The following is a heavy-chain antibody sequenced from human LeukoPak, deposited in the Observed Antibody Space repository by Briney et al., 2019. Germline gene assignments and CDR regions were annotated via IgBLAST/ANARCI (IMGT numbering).Heavy chain of an antibody. V-gene: IGHV1-2*02. CDR2: INPNSGGT. J-gene: IGHJ4*02. CDR3: ARGRIAARPTDY. CDR1: GYTFTGYY. Sequence: ASVKVSCKASGYTFTGYYMHWVRQAPGQGLEWMGWINPNSGGTNYAQKLQGRVTMTTDTYTRTAYMELRSLRSDDTAVYYCARGRIAARPTDYWGQGTLVTVSS. D-gene: IGHD6-6*01.